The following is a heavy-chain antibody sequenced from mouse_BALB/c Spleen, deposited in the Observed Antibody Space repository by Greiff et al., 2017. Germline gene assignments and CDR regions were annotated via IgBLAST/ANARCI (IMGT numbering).Heavy chain of an antibody. CDR3: ARGASLLRLYAMDY. CDR1: GFTFSSFG. V-gene: IGHV5-17*02. Sequence: EVQGVESGGGLVQPGGSRKLSCAASGFTFSSFGMHWVRQAPEKGLEWVAYISSGSSTIYYADTVKGRFTISRDNPKNTLFLQMTSLRSEDTAMYYCARGASLLRLYAMDYWGQGTSVTVSS. D-gene: IGHD1-2*01. CDR2: ISSGSSTI. J-gene: IGHJ4*01.